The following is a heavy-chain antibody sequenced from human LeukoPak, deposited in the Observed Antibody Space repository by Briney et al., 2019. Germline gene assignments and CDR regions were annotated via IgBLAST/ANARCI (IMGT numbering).Heavy chain of an antibody. CDR2: ISSSGSTI. CDR1: GFTFSDYY. D-gene: IGHD6-6*01. J-gene: IGHJ6*03. Sequence: PGGSLRLSCAASGFTFSDYYMIWIRQAPGKGLEWVSYISSSGSTIYYADSVKGRFTISRDNAKNSLYLKMNSLRAEDTAVYYCARSSYSSSPAGGYYMDVWGKGTTVTVSS. V-gene: IGHV3-11*01. CDR3: ARSSYSSSPAGGYYMDV.